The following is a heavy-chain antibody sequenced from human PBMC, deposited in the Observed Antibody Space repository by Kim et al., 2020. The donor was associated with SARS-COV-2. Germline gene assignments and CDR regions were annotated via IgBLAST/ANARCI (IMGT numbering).Heavy chain of an antibody. D-gene: IGHD6-13*01. J-gene: IGHJ4*02. Sequence: KSYADAVKGRFTISRDNSKNTLYLQMNSLRAEDTAVYYCARAGAAAGAVYWGQGTLVTVSS. CDR3: ARAGAAAGAVY. V-gene: IGHV3-33*01. CDR2: K.